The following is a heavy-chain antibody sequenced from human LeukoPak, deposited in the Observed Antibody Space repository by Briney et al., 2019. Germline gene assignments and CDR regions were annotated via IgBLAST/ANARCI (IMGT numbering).Heavy chain of an antibody. D-gene: IGHD6-13*01. CDR3: ARGVIAAAGTIIDY. Sequence: PSETLSLTCTVSGGSISSYYWSWIRQPPGKGLEWIGEINHSGSTNYNPSLKSRVTISVDTSKNQFSLKLSSVTAADTAVYYCARGVIAAAGTIIDYWGQGTLVTVSS. V-gene: IGHV4-34*01. J-gene: IGHJ4*02. CDR2: INHSGST. CDR1: GGSISSYY.